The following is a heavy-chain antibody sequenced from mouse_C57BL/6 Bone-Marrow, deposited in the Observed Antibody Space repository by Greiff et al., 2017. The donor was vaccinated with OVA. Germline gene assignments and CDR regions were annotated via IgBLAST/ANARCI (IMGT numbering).Heavy chain of an antibody. J-gene: IGHJ1*03. V-gene: IGHV1-55*01. Sequence: VQLMESGAELVKPGASVKMSCKASGYTFTSYWITWVKQRPGQGLEWIGDIYPGSGSTNYNEKFKSKATLTVDTSSSTAYMQLSSLTSEDSAVYYCARGVGDDYGSSYDWYFDVWGTGTTVTVSS. CDR2: IYPGSGST. CDR3: ARGVGDDYGSSYDWYFDV. CDR1: GYTFTSYW. D-gene: IGHD1-1*01.